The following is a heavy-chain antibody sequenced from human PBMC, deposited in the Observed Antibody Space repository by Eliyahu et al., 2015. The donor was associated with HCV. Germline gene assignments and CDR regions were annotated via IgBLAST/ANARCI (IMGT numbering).Heavy chain of an antibody. CDR2: ISGSGDST. CDR3: AKDERAYDYGVNSISAFDV. Sequence: EVQLLESGGGLVQPGGSLRLSCAASRFTFSSYAMSWVRQSPGKGLEWVSGISGSGDSTYYADSVKGRFTISRDNSKNTLYLQMNSLRAEDTAVYYCAKDERAYDYGVNSISAFDVWGQGTMVIVSS. CDR1: RFTFSSYA. D-gene: IGHD4-23*01. J-gene: IGHJ3*01. V-gene: IGHV3-23*01.